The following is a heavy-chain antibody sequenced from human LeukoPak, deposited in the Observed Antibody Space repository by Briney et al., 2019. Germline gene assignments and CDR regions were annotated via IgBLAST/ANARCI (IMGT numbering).Heavy chain of an antibody. CDR2: IWYDGSNK. V-gene: IGHV3-33*08. CDR3: ARADYYDSSGCFDY. D-gene: IGHD3-22*01. J-gene: IGHJ4*02. CDR1: GFDFSDYA. Sequence: GGSLRLSCAASGFDFSDYAMSWVRQAPGKGLEWVAVIWYDGSNKYYADSVKGRFTISRDNSKNTLYLQMNSLRAEDTAVYYCARADYYDSSGCFDYWGQGTLVTVSS.